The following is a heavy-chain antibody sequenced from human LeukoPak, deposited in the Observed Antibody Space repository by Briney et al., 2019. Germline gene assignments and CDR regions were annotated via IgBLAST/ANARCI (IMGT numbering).Heavy chain of an antibody. D-gene: IGHD6-13*01. CDR3: ARLVGSNWYHEVLLARDS. CDR2: ISNSGST. J-gene: IGHJ4*02. CDR1: GVSISRYC. Sequence: SETLSLTCTVSGVSISRYCWSWIRQPPGKGLEWIAYISNSGSTNYNPSLKSRVTISVDTSKNQLSLKLSSVTAADTAVYYCARLVGSNWYHEVLLARDSWGQGTLVTVSS. V-gene: IGHV4-4*08.